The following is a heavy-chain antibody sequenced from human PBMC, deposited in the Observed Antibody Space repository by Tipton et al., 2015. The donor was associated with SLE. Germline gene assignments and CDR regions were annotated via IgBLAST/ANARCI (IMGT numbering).Heavy chain of an antibody. CDR2: IYHSGST. D-gene: IGHD5-24*01. J-gene: IGHJ4*02. Sequence: QSGAEVKKPGESLKISCKGSGYTFTNYWIGWVRQMPGKGLEWIGNIYHSGSTFYNPSLKSRVTISVDTSKNQFSLKLSSVTAADTAVYYCARGDGYNFDYWGQGTLVTVSS. V-gene: IGHV5-51*03. CDR1: GYTFTNYW. CDR3: ARGDGYNFDY.